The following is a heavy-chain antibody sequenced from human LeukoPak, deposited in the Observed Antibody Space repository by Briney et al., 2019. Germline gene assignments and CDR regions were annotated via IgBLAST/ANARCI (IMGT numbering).Heavy chain of an antibody. D-gene: IGHD6-13*01. CDR3: ARGRITSSWYYFDY. Sequence: PGGSLRLSCAASGFTFSGYWMHWVRQAPAKGLVWVSRINTDGSSTTYADSVKGRFTISRDNAKNTLYLQMNSLRVEDTAVYYCARGRITSSWYYFDYWGQGTPVTVSS. V-gene: IGHV3-74*01. CDR1: GFTFSGYW. CDR2: INTDGSST. J-gene: IGHJ4*02.